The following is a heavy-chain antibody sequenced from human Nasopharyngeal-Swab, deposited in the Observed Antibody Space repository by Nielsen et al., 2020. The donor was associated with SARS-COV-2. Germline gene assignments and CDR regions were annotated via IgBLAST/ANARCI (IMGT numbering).Heavy chain of an antibody. CDR1: GFTVSSNY. CDR3: ARRQPRQYYFDY. V-gene: IGHV3-53*01. CDR2: IYSGGTT. D-gene: IGHD6-13*01. Sequence: GESLKISCAASGFTVSSNYMSWVRQAPGKGLEWVSVIYSGGTTYYADYVKGRFTIFRDNSKNTLYLQMNSLRAEDTAVYYCARRQPRQYYFDYWGQGTLVTVS. J-gene: IGHJ4*02.